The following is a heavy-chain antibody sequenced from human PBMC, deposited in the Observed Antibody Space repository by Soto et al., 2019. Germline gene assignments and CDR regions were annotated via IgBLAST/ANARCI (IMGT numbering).Heavy chain of an antibody. D-gene: IGHD2-2*01. Sequence: GESLKISCKGSGYGFTSYWIRWVRQRPGKGGEWRGRIDPSDSYTNYSQTFEGHVTISADKSISTAYLQWSSLKASDTALYYCPGLQYCGSTSCPLGYYGMDVWGQGTTVTVSS. J-gene: IGHJ6*02. CDR2: IDPSDSYT. V-gene: IGHV5-10-1*01. CDR3: PGLQYCGSTSCPLGYYGMDV. CDR1: GYGFTSYW.